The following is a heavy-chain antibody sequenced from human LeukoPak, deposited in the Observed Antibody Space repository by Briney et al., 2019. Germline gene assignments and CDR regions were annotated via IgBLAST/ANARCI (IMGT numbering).Heavy chain of an antibody. D-gene: IGHD1-1*01. CDR1: SGSISSYY. CDR2: IYYSGST. V-gene: IGHV4-59*01. CDR3: ASLSLSYRLYFDY. J-gene: IGHJ4*02. Sequence: SETLSLTCTVSSGSISSYYWSWIRQPPGKGLEWIGYIYYSGSTNYNPSLKSRVTISVDTSKNQFSLKLSSVTAADTAVYYCASLSLSYRLYFDYWGQGTLVTVSS.